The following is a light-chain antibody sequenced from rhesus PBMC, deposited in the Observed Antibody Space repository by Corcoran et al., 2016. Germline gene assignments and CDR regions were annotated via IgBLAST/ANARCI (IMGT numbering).Light chain of an antibody. CDR2: EVS. CDR3: SSYASSSAFI. Sequence: QAALTQSPSVSGSPGQSVTISCTGTSSDIGGYNRVSWYQQHPGEAPKLMIYEVSKRPSGVSDRFSGSKSGNTASLTISGLQAEDEADYYCSSYASSSAFIFGAGTRLTVL. CDR1: SSDIGGYNR. V-gene: IGLV2-13*02. J-gene: IGLJ1*01.